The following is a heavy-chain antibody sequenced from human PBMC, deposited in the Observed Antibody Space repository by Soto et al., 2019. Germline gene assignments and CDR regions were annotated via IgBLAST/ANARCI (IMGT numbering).Heavy chain of an antibody. J-gene: IGHJ1*01. CDR2: IYLSVNK. D-gene: IGHD4-4*01. Sequence: QITLKESGPTLVKPTETLTLTWTFSVFSLSTGGVAVGWFRQPPGQALEWLALIYLSVNKSYRTSLQKTITRSKATSNNHGVLTMPTVDRVDTAPYYCANMTSTLTTRYVQHRGQGTLVTVSS. CDR3: ANMTSTLTTRYVQH. CDR1: VFSLSTGGVA. V-gene: IGHV2-5*01.